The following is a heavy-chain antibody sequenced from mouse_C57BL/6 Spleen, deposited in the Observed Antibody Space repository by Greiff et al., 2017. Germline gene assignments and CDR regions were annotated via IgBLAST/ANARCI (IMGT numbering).Heavy chain of an antibody. Sequence: QVQLQQPGAELVRPGSSVKLSCKASGYTFTSYWMPWVKQRPIQGLEWIGNIDPSDSETPYNQKFKDKATLTVDKSSSPSYMQLSSLTSEDSAVYYCARFYDYDDYAMDYWGQGTSVTVSS. CDR3: ARFYDYDDYAMDY. J-gene: IGHJ4*01. D-gene: IGHD2-4*01. V-gene: IGHV1-52*01. CDR1: GYTFTSYW. CDR2: IDPSDSET.